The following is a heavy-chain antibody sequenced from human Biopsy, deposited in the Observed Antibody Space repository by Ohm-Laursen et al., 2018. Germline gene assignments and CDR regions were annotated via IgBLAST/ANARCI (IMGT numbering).Heavy chain of an antibody. J-gene: IGHJ4*02. CDR3: ARSMTTMVRRRSYYFDY. V-gene: IGHV3-20*04. D-gene: IGHD3-10*01. Sequence: SLRLSCSASGFTIDEHGMHWVRQTPGKGLEWVSGISSNGGRTYYADSVKGRFTISRDNAKSSLYLQMNSLRAEDTAVYYCARSMTTMVRRRSYYFDYWGQGTLVTVSS. CDR2: ISSNGGRT. CDR1: GFTIDEHG.